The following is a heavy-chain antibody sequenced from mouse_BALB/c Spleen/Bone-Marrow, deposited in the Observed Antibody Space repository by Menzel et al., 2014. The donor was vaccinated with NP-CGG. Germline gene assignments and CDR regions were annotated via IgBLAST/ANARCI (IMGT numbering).Heavy chain of an antibody. D-gene: IGHD4-1*01. J-gene: IGHJ4*01. CDR3: ARWEYYTMDY. Sequence: EVKLMESGAELVKPGASVKLSCTASGFNIKDTYMHWVKQRPEQGLEWIGRIDPANGNTIYDPKFQGKATITADTSSNTAYLQLSSLTSEDTAVYYCARWEYYTMDYWGQGTSVTVSS. CDR1: GFNIKDTY. CDR2: IDPANGNT. V-gene: IGHV14-3*02.